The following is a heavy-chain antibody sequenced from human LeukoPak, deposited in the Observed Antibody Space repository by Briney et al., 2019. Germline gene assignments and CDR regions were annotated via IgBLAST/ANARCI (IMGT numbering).Heavy chain of an antibody. CDR2: INHSGST. CDR1: GGSFSGYY. D-gene: IGHD3-10*01. J-gene: IGHJ6*02. Sequence: SETLSLTCAVYGGSFSGYYWSWIRQPPGKGLEWIGEINHSGSTNYNPSLKSRVTISADTSKNQFSLKLSSVTAADTAVYYCARGPRLWFGELSYYYYGMDVWGQGTTVTVSS. V-gene: IGHV4-34*01. CDR3: ARGPRLWFGELSYYYYGMDV.